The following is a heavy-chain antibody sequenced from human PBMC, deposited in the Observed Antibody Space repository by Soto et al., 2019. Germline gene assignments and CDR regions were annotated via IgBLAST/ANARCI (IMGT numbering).Heavy chain of an antibody. V-gene: IGHV5-51*01. CDR3: ATYLHRHSGSYGAFDI. D-gene: IGHD1-26*01. CDR2: IYPGDSDT. CDR1: GYSFTSYW. Sequence: GESLKISCKGSGYSFTSYWIGWVRQMPGKGLEWMGIIYPGDSDTRYSPSFQGQVTISADKSISTAYLQWSSLKASDTAMYYCATYLHRHSGSYGAFDIWGQGTMVTVSS. J-gene: IGHJ3*02.